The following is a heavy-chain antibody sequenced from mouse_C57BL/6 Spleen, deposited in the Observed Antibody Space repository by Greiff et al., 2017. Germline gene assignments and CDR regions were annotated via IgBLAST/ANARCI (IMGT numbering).Heavy chain of an antibody. CDR3: TYSSGYVFDY. CDR2: IDPENGDT. CDR1: GFNIKDDY. D-gene: IGHD3-2*02. V-gene: IGHV14-4*01. J-gene: IGHJ2*01. Sequence: EVQLKQSGAELVRPGASVKLSCTASGFNIKDDYMHWVKQRPEQGLEWIGWIDPENGDTEYASKFQGKATITADTSSNTAYLQLSSLTSEDTAVYYCTYSSGYVFDYWGQGTTLTVSS.